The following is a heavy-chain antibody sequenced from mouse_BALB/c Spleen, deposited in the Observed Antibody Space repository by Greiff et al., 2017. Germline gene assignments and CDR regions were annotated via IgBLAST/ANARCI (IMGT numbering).Heavy chain of an antibody. D-gene: IGHD2-4*01. CDR1: GFNIKDTY. CDR3: AFYYDYDERT. Sequence: EVMLVESGAELVKPGASVKLSCTASGFNIKDTYMHWVKQRPEQGLEWIGRIDPANGNTKYDPKFQGKATITADTSSNTAYLQLSSLTSEDTAVYYCAFYYDYDERTWGQGTLVTVSA. V-gene: IGHV14-3*02. CDR2: IDPANGNT. J-gene: IGHJ3*02.